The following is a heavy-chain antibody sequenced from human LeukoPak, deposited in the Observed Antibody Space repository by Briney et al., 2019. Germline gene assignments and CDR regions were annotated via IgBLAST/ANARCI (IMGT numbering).Heavy chain of an antibody. D-gene: IGHD2-2*01. CDR3: ARAVVVPAADGGTYYYYYYYMDV. Sequence: ASVKVSCKASGYTFTSYAMHWVRQAPGQGLEWMGWISAYNGNTNYAQKLQGRVTTTTDTSTSTAYMELRSLRSDDTAVYYCARAVVVPAADGGTYYYYYYYMDVWGKGTTVTVSS. CDR1: GYTFTSYA. CDR2: ISAYNGNT. V-gene: IGHV1-18*01. J-gene: IGHJ6*03.